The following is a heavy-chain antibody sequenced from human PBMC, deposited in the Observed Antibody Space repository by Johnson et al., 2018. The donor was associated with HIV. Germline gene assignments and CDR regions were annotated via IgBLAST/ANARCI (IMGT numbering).Heavy chain of an antibody. CDR2: IGYAGTDT. J-gene: IGHJ3*02. Sequence: QVQLVEPGGGLVQPGPSPRLSCPPSRCTSTTYAMHWARHAPSNRLAWVAVIGYAGTDTYYAYSVKGRVTISRDNSRNTLYLQMGSLRPEDMAVYYCARASALDIWGQGTMVTVSS. CDR1: RCTSTTYA. V-gene: IGHV3-30*14. CDR3: ARASALDI.